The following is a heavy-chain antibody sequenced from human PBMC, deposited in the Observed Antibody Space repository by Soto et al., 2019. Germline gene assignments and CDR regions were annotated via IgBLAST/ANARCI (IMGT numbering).Heavy chain of an antibody. CDR1: GFIFNAYA. V-gene: IGHV3-23*01. J-gene: IGHJ4*02. Sequence: EVQLLESGGGLVQPGGSLRLSCAASGFIFNAYAMTWVRQAPGKGREWVSAIGGSGGNTYYAASVKGRFTISRDNSKDTVDLEMNRLRVDDTAVYFCARVASDYINSADYWGQGILVTVSS. CDR3: ARVASDYINSADY. D-gene: IGHD4-4*01. CDR2: IGGSGGNT.